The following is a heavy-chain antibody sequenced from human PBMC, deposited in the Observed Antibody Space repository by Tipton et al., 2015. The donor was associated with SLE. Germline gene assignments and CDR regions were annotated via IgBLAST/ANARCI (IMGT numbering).Heavy chain of an antibody. CDR2: IYHSGST. J-gene: IGHJ3*02. Sequence: LRLSCAVSGYSISSGCYWGWVRQPPGKGLEWIGSIYHSGSTYYNPSLKSRVPISVDTSKNQFSLKLSSVTAADTAVYYCARDHYGVDAFDIWGQGTMVTVSS. D-gene: IGHD3-16*01. V-gene: IGHV4-38-2*02. CDR1: GYSISSGCY. CDR3: ARDHYGVDAFDI.